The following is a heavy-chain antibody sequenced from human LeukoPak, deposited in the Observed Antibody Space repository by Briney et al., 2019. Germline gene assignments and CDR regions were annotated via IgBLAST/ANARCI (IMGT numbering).Heavy chain of an antibody. V-gene: IGHV3-53*01. D-gene: IGHD3-10*01. CDR1: GFTVSSNY. CDR2: IYSGGST. CDR3: ASYYGSGSSRYYYYGMDV. J-gene: IGHJ6*02. Sequence: PGGSLRLSCAGSGFTVSSNYMSWVRQAPGKGLEWVSVIYSGGSTYYADSVKGRFTISRDNSKNTLYLQMNSLRAEDTAVYYCASYYGSGSSRYYYYGMDVWGQGTTVTVSS.